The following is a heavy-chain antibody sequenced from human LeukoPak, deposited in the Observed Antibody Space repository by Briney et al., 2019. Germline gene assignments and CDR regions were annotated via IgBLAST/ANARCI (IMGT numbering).Heavy chain of an antibody. Sequence: GASVKVSCKASGYTFTSYGISWVRQAPGQGLEWMGWISAYNGSTNYAQKLQGRVTMTTDTSTSTAYMELRSLRSDDTAVYYCARGVCTSCYTSYSNWFDPWGQGTLVTVSS. D-gene: IGHD2-2*02. CDR2: ISAYNGST. V-gene: IGHV1-18*01. CDR3: ARGVCTSCYTSYSNWFDP. J-gene: IGHJ5*02. CDR1: GYTFTSYG.